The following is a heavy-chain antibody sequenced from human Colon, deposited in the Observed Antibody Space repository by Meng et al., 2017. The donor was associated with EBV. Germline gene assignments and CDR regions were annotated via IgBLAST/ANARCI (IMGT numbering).Heavy chain of an antibody. Sequence: QVQVQESGPGLVKPSQPLSLTCTVSGGSMSSGDYFWNWIRQPPGKGLEWIGYIYYSGSTYYNPSLKSRVTISIDKSKNQLSLKLNSVTAADTAVYYCASSDYYRSDYWGQGTLVTVAS. V-gene: IGHV4-30-4*01. J-gene: IGHJ4*02. CDR2: IYYSGST. CDR1: GGSMSSGDYF. CDR3: ASSDYYRSDY. D-gene: IGHD3-22*01.